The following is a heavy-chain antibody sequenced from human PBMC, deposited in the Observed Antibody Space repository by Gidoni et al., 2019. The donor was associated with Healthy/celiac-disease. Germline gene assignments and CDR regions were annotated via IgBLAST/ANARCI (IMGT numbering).Heavy chain of an antibody. Sequence: QVQLQESGPGLAKPSETLSLTCPVTGGSISSDYWSWIRQLPGKGLAWIGYIYYSGSTNYNPSLKSRVTISVDTSKNQFSLKLSSVTAADTAVYYCARDREQWLFDYWGQGTLVTVSS. J-gene: IGHJ4*02. D-gene: IGHD6-19*01. CDR2: IYYSGST. CDR1: GGSISSDY. CDR3: ARDREQWLFDY. V-gene: IGHV4-59*01.